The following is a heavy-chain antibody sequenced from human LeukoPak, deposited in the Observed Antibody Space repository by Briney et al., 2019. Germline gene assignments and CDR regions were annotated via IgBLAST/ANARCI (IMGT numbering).Heavy chain of an antibody. CDR1: GYTFTGYY. V-gene: IGHV1-2*02. D-gene: IGHD2-8*01. J-gene: IGHJ5*02. CDR3: ARDGDRGYCTKGVFYTAWFDP. CDR2: INTKSGGT. Sequence: ASVKVSCKASGYTFTGYYMHWVRPAPGQGLEWMGWINTKSGGTNYAQKFQGRATMTRYTYISTAYMELSRLRSDDTAVYYCARDGDRGYCTKGVFYTAWFDPWGQGTLVTVSS.